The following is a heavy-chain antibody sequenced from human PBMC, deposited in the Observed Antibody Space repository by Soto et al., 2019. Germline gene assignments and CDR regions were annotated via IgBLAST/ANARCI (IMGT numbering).Heavy chain of an antibody. V-gene: IGHV1-69*12. CDR3: ARDKDRQQLGGNYYYIMDV. D-gene: IGHD3-3*02. Sequence: QVQLVQSGAEVKKPGSSVKVSCKTSGGTFRTSAISWVRQAPGQGLEWMGGIMPVFPTPDYAQKFQGRVTITADGSTGTAYMELSSLRSEDTAVYYCARDKDRQQLGGNYYYIMDVWGQGTTVTVSS. J-gene: IGHJ6*01. CDR2: IMPVFPTP. CDR1: GGTFRTSA.